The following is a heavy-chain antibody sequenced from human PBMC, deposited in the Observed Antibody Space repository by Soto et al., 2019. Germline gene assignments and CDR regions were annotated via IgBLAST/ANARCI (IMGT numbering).Heavy chain of an antibody. CDR2: IYYSGNT. D-gene: IGHD2-2*01. CDR3: ARFYCSSTSCYEFDF. CDR1: SGSISSYY. Sequence: SETLSLTCTVSSGSISSYYWNWIRQPPGKGLEWIGSIYYSGNTNYSPSLKSRVTISVDTSKKQFSLKLTSVTAADTAMYYCARFYCSSTSCYEFDFWGQGTLVTVSS. J-gene: IGHJ4*02. V-gene: IGHV4-59*01.